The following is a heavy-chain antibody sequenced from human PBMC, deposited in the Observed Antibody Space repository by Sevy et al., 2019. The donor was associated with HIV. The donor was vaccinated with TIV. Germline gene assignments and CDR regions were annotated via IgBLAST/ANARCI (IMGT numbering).Heavy chain of an antibody. J-gene: IGHJ4*02. CDR3: AREGNDVASFDY. Sequence: RGSLRLSCAASGFTFSSYDMHWVRQATGKGLERVSAIGTAGDTYYPDSVKGRFTISRENAKNSLYLQMNSPRAGDTAVYYCAREGNDVASFDYWGQGTLVIVSS. V-gene: IGHV3-13*01. D-gene: IGHD1-1*01. CDR2: IGTAGDT. CDR1: GFTFSSYD.